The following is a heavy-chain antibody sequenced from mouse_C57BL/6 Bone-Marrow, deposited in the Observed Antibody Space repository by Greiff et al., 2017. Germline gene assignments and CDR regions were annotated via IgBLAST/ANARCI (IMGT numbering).Heavy chain of an antibody. CDR2: INPGSGGT. J-gene: IGHJ1*03. V-gene: IGHV1-54*01. CDR3: AKPHKSDGYFDV. D-gene: IGHD2-13*01. CDR1: GYAFTNYL. Sequence: QVQLQQSGAELVRPGTSVKVSCKASGYAFTNYLIEWVKQRPGQGLEWIGVINPGSGGTNYNEKFKGKATLTADKSSSTAYRQLSSLTSEDSAVDCCAKPHKSDGYFDVWGTGTTVTVSA.